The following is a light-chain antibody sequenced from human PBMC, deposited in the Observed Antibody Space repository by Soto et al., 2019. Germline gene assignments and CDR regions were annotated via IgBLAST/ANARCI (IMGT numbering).Light chain of an antibody. V-gene: IGLV2-8*01. Sequence: QSVLTQPPSAPGSPGQSVTMSCTGTSSDVGGYNYVSWYQQHPGKAPKLMIYEVSKRPSGVPDRFSGSKSGNTASLTVSGLQAEDEADYYCSSYAGSNNYVFGTGTKVTVL. J-gene: IGLJ1*01. CDR3: SSYAGSNNYV. CDR2: EVS. CDR1: SSDVGGYNY.